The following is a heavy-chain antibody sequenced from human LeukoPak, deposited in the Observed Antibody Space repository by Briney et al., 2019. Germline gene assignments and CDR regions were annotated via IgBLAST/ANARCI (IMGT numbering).Heavy chain of an antibody. CDR3: ARVNAAAGTFDY. D-gene: IGHD6-13*01. V-gene: IGHV3-48*03. CDR2: ISSSGSTI. Sequence: GGSLRLSCAASGFTFSSYEMNWVRQAPGKGLEWVSYISSSGSTIYYADSVKGRFTISRDNVKNSLYLQMNSLRAEDTAVYYSARVNAAAGTFDYWGQGTLATVSS. J-gene: IGHJ4*02. CDR1: GFTFSSYE.